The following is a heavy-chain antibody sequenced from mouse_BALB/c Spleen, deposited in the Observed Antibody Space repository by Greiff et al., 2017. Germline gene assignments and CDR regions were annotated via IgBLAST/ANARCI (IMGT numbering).Heavy chain of an antibody. Sequence: VQLQQPGAELVKPGTSVKLSCKASGYNFTSYWINWVKQRPGQGLEWIGNIYPSDSYTNYNQKFKDKATLTVDKSSSTAYMQLSSPTSEDSAVYYCTRGGYGTWFAYWGQGTLVTVSA. D-gene: IGHD1-1*02. V-gene: IGHV1-69*02. J-gene: IGHJ3*01. CDR1: GYNFTSYW. CDR3: TRGGYGTWFAY. CDR2: IYPSDSYT.